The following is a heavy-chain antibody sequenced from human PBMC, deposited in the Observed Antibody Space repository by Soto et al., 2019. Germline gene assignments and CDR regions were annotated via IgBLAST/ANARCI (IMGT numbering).Heavy chain of an antibody. D-gene: IGHD6-13*01. J-gene: IGHJ5*02. Sequence: PGGSLRLSCAASGFTFSSYAMSWVRQAPGKGLEWVSAISGSGGSTYYADSVKGRFTISRDNAKNSLYLQMNSLRAEDTALYYCAKDIGQQLVHWFDPWGQGTLVTVSS. CDR1: GFTFSSYA. V-gene: IGHV3-23*01. CDR3: AKDIGQQLVHWFDP. CDR2: ISGSGGST.